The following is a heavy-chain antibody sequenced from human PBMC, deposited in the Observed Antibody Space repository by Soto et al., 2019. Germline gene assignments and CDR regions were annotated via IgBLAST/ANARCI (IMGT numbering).Heavy chain of an antibody. V-gene: IGHV4-61*08. CDR2: IYYSGST. D-gene: IGHD5-18*01. Sequence: PSETLSLTCTVSGGSVSSGVYYWSWVRQPPGKGLEWIGYIYYSGSTNYNPSLRSRVTISVDTSKNQFSLKLSSVTAADTAVYYCARYSYGTRYWFDPWGQGTLVTVSS. J-gene: IGHJ5*02. CDR1: GGSVSSGVYY. CDR3: ARYSYGTRYWFDP.